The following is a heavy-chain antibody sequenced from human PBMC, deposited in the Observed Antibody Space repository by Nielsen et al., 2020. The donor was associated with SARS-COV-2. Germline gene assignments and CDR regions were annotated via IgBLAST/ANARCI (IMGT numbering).Heavy chain of an antibody. Sequence: GESLKISCAASGFTFSDYYMSWIRQAPGKGLEWVSAISGSGGSTYYADSVKGRFTISRDNSKNTLYLQMNSLRAEDTAVYYCARGPYSSGWYRSHFDYWGQGTLVTVSS. CDR2: ISGSGGST. CDR3: ARGPYSSGWYRSHFDY. J-gene: IGHJ4*02. V-gene: IGHV3-23*01. CDR1: GFTFSDYY. D-gene: IGHD6-19*01.